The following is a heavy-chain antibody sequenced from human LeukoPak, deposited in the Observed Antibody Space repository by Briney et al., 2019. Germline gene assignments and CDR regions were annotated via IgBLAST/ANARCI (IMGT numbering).Heavy chain of an antibody. Sequence: GGSLRLSCAASGSAVSVFWMHWVRQAPGKGLVWVSHINSDGSTTNYADSVKGRFTISRDNAKNTLYLQMNSLRDEDTAVYYCARGGPSGSYFDYWGQGTLVTVSS. D-gene: IGHD1-26*01. J-gene: IGHJ4*02. CDR2: INSDGSTT. CDR3: ARGGPSGSYFDY. V-gene: IGHV3-74*01. CDR1: GSAVSVFW.